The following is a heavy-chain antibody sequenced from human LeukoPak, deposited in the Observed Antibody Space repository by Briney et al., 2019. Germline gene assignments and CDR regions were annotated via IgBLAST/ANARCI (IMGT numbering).Heavy chain of an antibody. V-gene: IGHV1-46*01. CDR1: GYTFTSYY. D-gene: IGHD4-23*01. CDR2: INPSGGST. CDR3: ARGDHGGYYYYYDMDD. J-gene: IGHJ6*02. Sequence: GASVKVSCKASGYTFTSYYMHWVRQAPGQGLEWMGIINPSGGSTSYAQKFQGRVTMTRDTSTSTVYMELSSLRSEDTAVYYCARGDHGGYYYYYDMDDWGQGTTVTVSS.